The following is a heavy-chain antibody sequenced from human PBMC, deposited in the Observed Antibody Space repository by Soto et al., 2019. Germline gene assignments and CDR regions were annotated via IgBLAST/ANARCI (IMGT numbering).Heavy chain of an antibody. CDR2: IFWDDEK. CDR3: SPRTGVTVESGFNV. J-gene: IGHJ3*01. D-gene: IGHD3-9*01. V-gene: IGHV2-5*02. CDR1: GFSLSSSGVS. Sequence: QVTLKQSGPTLVEPTQTLTLTCTFSGFSLSSSGVSVAWIRQPPGKALQWLALIFWDDEKWYSPSLKNRLTITKDTSKKQVVLTMTKVDPVDTGTYFCSPRTGVTVESGFNVWGQGTMVTVSS.